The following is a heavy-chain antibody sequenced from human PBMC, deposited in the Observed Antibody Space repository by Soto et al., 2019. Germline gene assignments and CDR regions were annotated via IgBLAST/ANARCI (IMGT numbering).Heavy chain of an antibody. D-gene: IGHD3-9*01. V-gene: IGHV3-48*01. CDR3: APISRYFDWLSSAGYMDV. CDR2: ISSSSSTI. J-gene: IGHJ6*03. CDR1: GVTCSSYS. Sequence: GSLRLSGAASGVTCSSYSMDWVRQAQGKGLEWVSYISSSSSTIYYADSVKGRFTISRDNAKNSLYLQMNSLRAEDTAVYYCAPISRYFDWLSSAGYMDVWGKGTTVTVSS.